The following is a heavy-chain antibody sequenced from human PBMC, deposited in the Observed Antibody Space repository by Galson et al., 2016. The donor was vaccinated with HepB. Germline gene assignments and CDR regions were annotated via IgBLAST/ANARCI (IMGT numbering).Heavy chain of an antibody. V-gene: IGHV3-21*01. D-gene: IGHD3-3*01. CDR1: GFAFRTYS. Sequence: SLRLSCAASGFAFRTYSMNWVRQTPGKGLEWVASITGTDYYTYYADSIKDRFTISRDNPRNLLHLQMNSLRVEDTAVYYCARGRLMRYDLLSSYHIKTGKLFDPWGQGTLVTVSS. CDR3: ARGRLMRYDLLSSYHIKTGKLFDP. J-gene: IGHJ5*02. CDR2: ITGTDYYT.